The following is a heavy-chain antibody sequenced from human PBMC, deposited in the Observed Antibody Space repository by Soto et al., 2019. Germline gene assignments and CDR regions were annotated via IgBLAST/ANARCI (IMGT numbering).Heavy chain of an antibody. CDR1: GGSFSGYY. V-gene: IGHV4-34*01. J-gene: IGHJ5*02. D-gene: IGHD6-13*01. CDR3: ARGRRAAARGWFDP. Sequence: SETLSLTCAVYGGSFSGYYWSWIRQPPGKGLEWIGEINHSGSTNYNPSLKSRVTISVDTSKNQFSLKLSSVTAADTAVYYCARGRRAAARGWFDPWGQGTLVTVSS. CDR2: INHSGST.